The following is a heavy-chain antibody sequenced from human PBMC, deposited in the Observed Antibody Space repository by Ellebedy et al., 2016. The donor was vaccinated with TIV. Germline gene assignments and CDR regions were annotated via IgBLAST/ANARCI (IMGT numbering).Heavy chain of an antibody. CDR3: ARATSMVRGWYYFDF. CDR1: GGSFNGYY. J-gene: IGHJ4*02. V-gene: IGHV4-34*01. Sequence: MPSETLSLTCAVYGGSFNGYYWSWIRQPPGKGLEWIGEINHSGFTNYSPSLKSRVTISADTSQNQFSLKLSSVTAADTAVYYCARATSMVRGWYYFDFWGQGTLVTVSS. D-gene: IGHD3-10*01. CDR2: INHSGFT.